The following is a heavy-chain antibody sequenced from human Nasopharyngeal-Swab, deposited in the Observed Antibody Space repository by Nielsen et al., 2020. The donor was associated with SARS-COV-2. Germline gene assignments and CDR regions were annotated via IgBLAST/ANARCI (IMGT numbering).Heavy chain of an antibody. Sequence: GESLKISCAASGFTFSDYYMSWIRQAPGKGLEWVSYISSSGSTIYYADSVKGRFTISRDNAKNSLYLQMNSLRAEDTAVYYCARERTDCSGGSCYSYGMDVWGQGTTVTVSS. J-gene: IGHJ6*02. CDR2: ISSSGSTI. CDR3: ARERTDCSGGSCYSYGMDV. CDR1: GFTFSDYY. D-gene: IGHD2-15*01. V-gene: IGHV3-11*04.